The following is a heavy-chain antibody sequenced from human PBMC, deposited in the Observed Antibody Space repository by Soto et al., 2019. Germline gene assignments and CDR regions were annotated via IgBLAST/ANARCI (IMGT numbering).Heavy chain of an antibody. CDR3: ARAIKRWEVHYYFDY. V-gene: IGHV1-69*06. CDR1: GSTFNNFA. CDR2: IVVISNTA. J-gene: IGHJ4*02. Sequence: QVVLLQSGAEVKEPGSSVRVSCEVSGSTFNNFAFSWVRQAPGHGPEWMGGIVVISNTADYSQRFQDRVTITADTSTNTIYMALGSLTFEDTAVYYCARAIKRWEVHYYFDYWGQGTLVTVSS. D-gene: IGHD1-26*01.